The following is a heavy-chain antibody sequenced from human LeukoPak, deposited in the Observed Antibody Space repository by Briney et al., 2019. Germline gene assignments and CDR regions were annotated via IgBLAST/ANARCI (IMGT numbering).Heavy chain of an antibody. V-gene: IGHV4-59*08. D-gene: IGHD2-15*01. Sequence: KPSETLSLTCTVSGGSMSSYYWNWIRQPPGKGLEWIGYINYSGNTNYNPSLKSRVTISIDTSKNQFSLKLSSVTAADTAVYYCARYWWSGAAPGSWFDPWGQGTLVTASS. CDR3: ARYWWSGAAPGSWFDP. CDR1: GGSMSSYY. J-gene: IGHJ5*02. CDR2: INYSGNT.